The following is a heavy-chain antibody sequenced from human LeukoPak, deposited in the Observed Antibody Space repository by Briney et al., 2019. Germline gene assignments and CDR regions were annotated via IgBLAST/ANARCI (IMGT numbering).Heavy chain of an antibody. V-gene: IGHV3-23*01. D-gene: IGHD5-12*01. Sequence: GGSLRLSCAASGFTFSSYAMNWVRQAPGKGREWVSAISGSGDNTYYADSVKGRFTISRDNSKNTLYLQMNSLRPEDTAVYYCARARPSMWIDYWGQGTLVSVSS. CDR3: ARARPSMWIDY. CDR2: ISGSGDNT. J-gene: IGHJ4*02. CDR1: GFTFSSYA.